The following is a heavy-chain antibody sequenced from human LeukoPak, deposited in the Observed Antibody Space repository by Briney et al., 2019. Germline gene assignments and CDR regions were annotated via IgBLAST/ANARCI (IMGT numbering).Heavy chain of an antibody. Sequence: VASVKVSCKVSGYTLTELSMHWVRQAPGKGLEWMGGFDPEDGETIYAQKFQGRVTMTRDTSTSTVYMELSSLRSEDTAVYYCARDPVGATLFDYWGQGTLVTVSS. CDR2: FDPEDGET. J-gene: IGHJ4*02. CDR1: GYTLTELS. V-gene: IGHV1-24*01. CDR3: ARDPVGATLFDY. D-gene: IGHD1-26*01.